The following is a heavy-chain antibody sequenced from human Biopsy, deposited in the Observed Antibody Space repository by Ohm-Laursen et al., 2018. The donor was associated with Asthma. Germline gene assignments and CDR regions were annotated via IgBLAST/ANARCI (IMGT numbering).Heavy chain of an antibody. CDR3: ARVHYYDSTGYGADS. V-gene: IGHV2-26*01. D-gene: IGHD3-22*01. J-gene: IGHJ4*02. CDR1: GFSPSNARMG. Sequence: TQTLTLTCTVSGFSPSNARMGVSWIRQPPGKALEWLGHIFSNDAKAYSTSLKPRLTISKDTSKGQVVLTMTNMNPVDTATYYCARVHYYDSTGYGADSWGPGTLVTVSS. CDR2: IFSNDAK.